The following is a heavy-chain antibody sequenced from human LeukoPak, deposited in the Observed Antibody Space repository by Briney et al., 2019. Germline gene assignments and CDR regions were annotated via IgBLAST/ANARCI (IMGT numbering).Heavy chain of an antibody. Sequence: GESLKISCKGSGYNFANDWIGWVRQMPGKGLEWMGIIYPDDSDTIYSPSFQGQVTISADKSISTAYLQWSSLKASDSAIYYCARQESEITTPANRYFDRWGQGTLVTVSS. D-gene: IGHD2-15*01. CDR3: ARQESEITTPANRYFDR. CDR2: IYPDDSDT. CDR1: GYNFANDW. J-gene: IGHJ4*02. V-gene: IGHV5-51*01.